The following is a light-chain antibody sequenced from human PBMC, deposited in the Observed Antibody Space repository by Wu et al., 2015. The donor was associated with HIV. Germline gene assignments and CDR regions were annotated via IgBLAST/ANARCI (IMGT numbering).Light chain of an antibody. CDR3: QQYNNWPPWT. CDR2: GAS. CDR1: QSVSSN. V-gene: IGKV3-15*01. Sequence: EIVLTQSPATLSVSPGERATLSCRASQSVSSNLAWYQQKPGQAPRLLMYGASTRATGIPDRFSGSGSGTEFTLTISSLQSEDFAVYYCQQYNNWPPWTFGQGTKGGNQT. J-gene: IGKJ1*01.